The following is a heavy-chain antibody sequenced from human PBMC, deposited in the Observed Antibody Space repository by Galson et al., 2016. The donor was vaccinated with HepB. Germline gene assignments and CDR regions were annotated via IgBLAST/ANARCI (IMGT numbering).Heavy chain of an antibody. V-gene: IGHV3-21*01. J-gene: IGHJ4*02. CDR3: ARVVQRPTFCSTSSCYGFDY. D-gene: IGHD2-2*01. CDR1: GFTFSDYG. CDR2: ISSISNYI. Sequence: SLRLSCAASGFTFSDYGFHWVRQAPGKGLEWVSSISSISNYIYYADSVRGRFTISRDNAKNSLYLQMNSLKAEDTAVYYCARVVQRPTFCSTSSCYGFDYWGQGTLVTVSS.